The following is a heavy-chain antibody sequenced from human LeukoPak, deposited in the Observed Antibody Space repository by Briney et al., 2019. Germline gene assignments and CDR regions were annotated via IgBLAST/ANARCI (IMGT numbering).Heavy chain of an antibody. CDR1: GGTFSSYA. CDR2: IIPIFGTA. V-gene: IGHV1-69*06. D-gene: IGHD3-10*01. Sequence: ASVKVSCKASGGTFSSYAISWVRQAPGQGLEWMGGIIPIFGTANYAQKFQGRVTITADKSTSTAYMELSSLRSEDTAVYYCARGNYYGSGSPYMDVWGKGTTVTVSS. CDR3: ARGNYYGSGSPYMDV. J-gene: IGHJ6*03.